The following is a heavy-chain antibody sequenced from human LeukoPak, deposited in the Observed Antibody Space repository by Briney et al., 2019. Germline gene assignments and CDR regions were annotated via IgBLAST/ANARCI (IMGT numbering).Heavy chain of an antibody. J-gene: IGHJ4*02. Sequence: NPSETLSLTCTVSGGSITSYYWNWIRQPPGKGLEWIGYIHYSGSTDYIPSLKSRVTISVDTSKNQFSLNLRSVTAADTAVYYCARDKVPGDYWGQGTLVTVSS. V-gene: IGHV4-59*01. CDR3: ARDKVPGDY. CDR1: GGSITSYY. CDR2: IHYSGST.